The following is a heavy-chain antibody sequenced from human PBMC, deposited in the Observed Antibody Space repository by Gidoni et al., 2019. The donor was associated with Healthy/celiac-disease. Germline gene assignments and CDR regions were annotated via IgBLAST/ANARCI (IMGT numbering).Heavy chain of an antibody. Sequence: QVQLQESGPGLVKPSATLSLTCTVPGGSVRSGSYYWSWIRQPPGKGLEWIGYIYYSGSTNYNPSLKSRVTISVDTSKNQFSLKLSSVTAADTAVYYCARTAGGAYGWFDPWGQGTLVTVSS. CDR1: GGSVRSGSYY. V-gene: IGHV4-61*01. J-gene: IGHJ5*02. D-gene: IGHD6-19*01. CDR2: IYYSGST. CDR3: ARTAGGAYGWFDP.